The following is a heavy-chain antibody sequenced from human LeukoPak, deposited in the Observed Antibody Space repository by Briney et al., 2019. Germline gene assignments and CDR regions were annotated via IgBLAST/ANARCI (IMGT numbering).Heavy chain of an antibody. D-gene: IGHD1-26*01. CDR1: GGSISDYY. CDR3: ARSYLSGTYYDWFDP. Sequence: PSETLSLTCTVPGGSISDYYWNWIRQPAGKGLEWIGRIYASGSTNYNPSLRSRVTISVDKSKNQFSLKLTSATAADTAVYYCARSYLSGTYYDWFDPWGQGTLVTVSS. J-gene: IGHJ5*02. V-gene: IGHV4-4*07. CDR2: IYASGST.